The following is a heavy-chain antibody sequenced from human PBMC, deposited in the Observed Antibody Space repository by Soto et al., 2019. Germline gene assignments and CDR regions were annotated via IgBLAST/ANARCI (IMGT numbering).Heavy chain of an antibody. CDR1: GGSISSGGYY. Sequence: QVQLQESGPGLVKPSQTLSLTCTVSGGSISSGGYYWSWIRQHPGKGLEWIGYIYYSGSTYYNPALTSRVTISVDTSKNQFSLKLSSVTAADTAVYYCARGDKHRFWSGPYAFDILGQGTMVTVSS. J-gene: IGHJ3*02. D-gene: IGHD3-3*01. V-gene: IGHV4-31*03. CDR3: ARGDKHRFWSGPYAFDI. CDR2: IYYSGST.